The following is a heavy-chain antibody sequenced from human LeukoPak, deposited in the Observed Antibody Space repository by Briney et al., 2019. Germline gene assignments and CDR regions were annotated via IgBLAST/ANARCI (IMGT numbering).Heavy chain of an antibody. Sequence: PGGSLRLSCAVSGVTFSNYDMHWVRQAPGKGLEWVAVIWYDGSNKYYADSVKGRFTISRDNSKNTLYLQMNTLRAEDTAVYYCARDPGGVVYFDYWGQGTLVTVSS. D-gene: IGHD2-8*01. CDR1: GVTFSNYD. CDR2: IWYDGSNK. CDR3: ARDPGGVVYFDY. J-gene: IGHJ4*02. V-gene: IGHV3-33*01.